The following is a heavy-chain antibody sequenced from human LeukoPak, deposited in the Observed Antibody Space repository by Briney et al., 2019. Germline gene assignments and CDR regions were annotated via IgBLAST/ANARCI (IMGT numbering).Heavy chain of an antibody. CDR1: GFTLNSYV. Sequence: GSLRLSFAASGFTLNSYVMSWVRQAPGKGLEVVSAISSSSSYIYYADSVKGRFTISRDNAKNSLYLQMNSLRAEDTAVYYCARDTQLGDSSSSYYYYYMDVWGKGTTVTVSS. V-gene: IGHV3-21*01. D-gene: IGHD6-6*01. J-gene: IGHJ6*03. CDR2: ISSSSSYI. CDR3: ARDTQLGDSSSSYYYYYMDV.